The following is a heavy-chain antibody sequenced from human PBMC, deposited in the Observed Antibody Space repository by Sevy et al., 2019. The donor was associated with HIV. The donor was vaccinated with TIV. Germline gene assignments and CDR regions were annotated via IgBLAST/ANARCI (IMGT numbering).Heavy chain of an antibody. CDR2: MNPNSGNT. CDR3: ARRVRAYYYDSSGYDYSDGSAFDI. Sequence: ASVKVSCKASGYTFTSYDINWVRQATGQGLEWMGWMNPNSGNTGYAQKFQGRVTMTRNTSISTAYMELSSLCSEDTAVYYCARRVRAYYYDSSGYDYSDGSAFDIWGQGTMVTVSS. D-gene: IGHD3-22*01. CDR1: GYTFTSYD. V-gene: IGHV1-8*01. J-gene: IGHJ3*02.